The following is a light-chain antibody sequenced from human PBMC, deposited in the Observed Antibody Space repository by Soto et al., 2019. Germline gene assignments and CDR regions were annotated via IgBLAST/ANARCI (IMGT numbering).Light chain of an antibody. CDR2: DAS. CDR1: QSVSSY. J-gene: IGKJ2*02. CDR3: QQRSNWPRGT. V-gene: IGKV3-11*01. Sequence: EIVLTQSPATLSLSPGERATLSCRASQSVSSYLAWYQQKPGQAPRLLIYDASNRATGTPARFSGSGSGTDFTLTITGLEPEDFAVYYCQQRSNWPRGTFGQGTKLEIK.